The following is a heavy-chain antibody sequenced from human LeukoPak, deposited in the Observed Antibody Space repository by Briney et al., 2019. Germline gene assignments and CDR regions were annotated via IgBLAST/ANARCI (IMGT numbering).Heavy chain of an antibody. V-gene: IGHV3-11*01. CDR1: GFTFSDYY. Sequence: GGSLRLSCAASGFTFSDYYMSWIRQAPGKGLEWVSYISSSGSTIYYADSVKSRFTISRDNAKNSLYLQMNSLRAEDTAVYYCASDSSGHVRYNWFDPWGQGTLVTVSS. CDR2: ISSSGSTI. D-gene: IGHD6-19*01. CDR3: ASDSSGHVRYNWFDP. J-gene: IGHJ5*02.